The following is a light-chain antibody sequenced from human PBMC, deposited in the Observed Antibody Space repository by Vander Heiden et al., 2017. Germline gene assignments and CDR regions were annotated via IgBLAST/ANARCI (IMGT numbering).Light chain of an antibody. J-gene: IGKJ2*01. V-gene: IGKV1-39*01. CDR1: QSISSY. CDR2: AAS. Sequence: DIQMTQCPSSLSASVGDRVTITCRASQSISSYLNWYQQKPGKAPKLLIYAASSLQTGVLSRFSGSGSGTDFTLTISSLQPEDFATYYCQQSYSTPYTFGQGTKLEIK. CDR3: QQSYSTPYT.